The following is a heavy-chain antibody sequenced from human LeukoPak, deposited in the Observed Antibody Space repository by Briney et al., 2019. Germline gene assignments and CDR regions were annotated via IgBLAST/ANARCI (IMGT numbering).Heavy chain of an antibody. CDR2: INHSGST. CDR1: SGSFSGYY. D-gene: IGHD5-24*01. V-gene: IGHV4-34*01. CDR3: ARGDGRDGYKGKLDY. Sequence: PSETLSLTCAVYSGSFSGYYWSWIRQPPGKGLEWIGEINHSGSTSHNPSLKSRVTTSVDTSKNQFSLKLTSVTAADTALYYCARGDGRDGYKGKLDYWGQGTLVTVSS. J-gene: IGHJ4*02.